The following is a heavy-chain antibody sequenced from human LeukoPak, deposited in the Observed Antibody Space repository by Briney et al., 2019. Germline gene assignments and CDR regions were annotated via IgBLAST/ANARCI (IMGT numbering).Heavy chain of an antibody. CDR2: IYYSGST. CDR3: ARQRYYYDSSGYWGDAFDI. V-gene: IGHV4-59*01. Sequence: SETLSLTCTVSGGSISSYYWSWIRQPPGKGLEWIGYIYYSGSTNYNPSLKSRVTISVDTSKNQFSLKLSSVTAADTAVYYCARQRYYYDSSGYWGDAFDIWGQGTMVTVSS. J-gene: IGHJ3*02. CDR1: GGSISSYY. D-gene: IGHD3-22*01.